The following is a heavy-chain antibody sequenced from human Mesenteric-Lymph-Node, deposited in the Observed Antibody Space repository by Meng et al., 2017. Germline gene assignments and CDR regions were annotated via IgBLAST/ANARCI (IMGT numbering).Heavy chain of an antibody. Sequence: SSVKVSCKASGGTFSSYAISWVRQAPGQGLEWMGGIIPIFGTANYAQKFQGRVTITTDESTSTAYMELSSLRSEDTAVYYCARTYYDYVWGSYRYEYFDYWGQGTLVTVSS. J-gene: IGHJ4*02. CDR1: GGTFSSYA. D-gene: IGHD3-16*02. CDR3: ARTYYDYVWGSYRYEYFDY. V-gene: IGHV1-69*05. CDR2: IIPIFGTA.